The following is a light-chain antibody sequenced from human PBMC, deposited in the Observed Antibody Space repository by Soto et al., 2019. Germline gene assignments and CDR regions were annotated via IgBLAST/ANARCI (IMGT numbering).Light chain of an antibody. J-gene: IGKJ1*01. Sequence: EIVMTQSPATLSVSPGERATLSCRASQSVSSNLAWYQQKPGQAPRLLIYGASTRPTGIPARFSGSGSGTEFTLTISSLQSEDFAVYYCQQYNNRPPWTFGQGTKVEIK. V-gene: IGKV3-15*01. CDR2: GAS. CDR1: QSVSSN. CDR3: QQYNNRPPWT.